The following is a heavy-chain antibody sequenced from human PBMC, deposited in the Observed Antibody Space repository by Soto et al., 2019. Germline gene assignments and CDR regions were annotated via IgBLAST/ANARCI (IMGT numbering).Heavy chain of an antibody. V-gene: IGHV4-4*07. CDR1: GASISGFY. CDR3: VRDGTKTLREWFAH. CDR2: IYATGTT. Sequence: SETLSLTCTVSGASISGFYWSWIRKSAGKGLEWIGRIYATGTTDYNPSLKSRVMMSVDTSKKQFSLKLRSVTAADPAVYYCVRDGTKTLREWFAHWGQGISVTVSS. D-gene: IGHD1-1*01. J-gene: IGHJ5*02.